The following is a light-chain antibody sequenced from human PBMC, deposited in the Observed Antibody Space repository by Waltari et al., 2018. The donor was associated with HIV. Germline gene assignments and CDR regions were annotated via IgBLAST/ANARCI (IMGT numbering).Light chain of an antibody. CDR2: DHT. CDR3: GTWDSSLSAVV. V-gene: IGLV1-51*01. CDR1: NSNIGNDY. Sequence: QSVLTQPPSVSAAPGQKVTISCSGSNSNIGNDYVSWYQQLPSTPPQLLIYDHTKRPSGIPDRFSGSKSGTSASLGITGLLAGDEAYYYCGTWDSSLSAVVFGGGTKLTVL. J-gene: IGLJ3*02.